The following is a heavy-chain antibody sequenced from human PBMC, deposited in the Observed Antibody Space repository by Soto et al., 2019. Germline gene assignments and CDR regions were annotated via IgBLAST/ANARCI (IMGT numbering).Heavy chain of an antibody. J-gene: IGHJ6*02. D-gene: IGHD2-15*01. V-gene: IGHV1-69*13. CDR3: ARGQGYCSGGICYYYYYGMDV. Sequence: SVKVSCKAPGGRLSSDAFGLVRQAPGQGLEWMGGIIPTSGTANYAQRFQGRATITADESTSTAYMELSSLTSEDTAVYFCARGQGYCSGGICYYYYYGMDVWGQGTTVTVSS. CDR2: IIPTSGTA. CDR1: GGRLSSDA.